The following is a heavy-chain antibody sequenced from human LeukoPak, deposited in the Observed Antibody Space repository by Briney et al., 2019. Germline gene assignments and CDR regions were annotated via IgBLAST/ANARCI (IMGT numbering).Heavy chain of an antibody. D-gene: IGHD1-26*01. V-gene: IGHV3-21*01. J-gene: IGHJ6*02. CDR2: ISSGSTYI. CDR1: GFTFSDYG. Sequence: NPGGSLRLSCAASGFTFSDYGMNWVRQAPGKGLEWVSSISSGSTYIYYADSLKDRCTISRDNAKNSLYLQMSSLRAEDSAVYYCARDRGRFGLGATDGYYYYAMDVWGQGTTVTVSS. CDR3: ARDRGRFGLGATDGYYYYAMDV.